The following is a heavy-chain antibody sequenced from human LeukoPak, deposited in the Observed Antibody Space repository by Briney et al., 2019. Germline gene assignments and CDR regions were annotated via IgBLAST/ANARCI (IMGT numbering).Heavy chain of an antibody. J-gene: IGHJ4*02. CDR1: GYTFTGYY. D-gene: IGHD3-16*02. CDR3: ARKYYDYVWGSYREDYYFDY. Sequence: ASVNVSCKASGYTFTGYYMHWVRQAPGQGLEWMGWINPNSGGTNYAQKFQGRVTMTRDTSISTAYMELSRLRSDDTAVYYCARKYYDYVWGSYREDYYFDYWGQGTLVTVSS. V-gene: IGHV1-2*02. CDR2: INPNSGGT.